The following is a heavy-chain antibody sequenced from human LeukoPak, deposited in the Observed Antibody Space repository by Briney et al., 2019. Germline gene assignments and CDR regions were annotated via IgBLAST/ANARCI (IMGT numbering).Heavy chain of an antibody. D-gene: IGHD2/OR15-2a*01. CDR1: GFTFSTYT. J-gene: IGHJ4*02. V-gene: IGHV3-30-3*01. CDR3: ARSGYYFSYYFDY. Sequence: GRSLRLSCAASGFTFSTYTIHWVRQAPGKGLEWVAVISDDGSNKYYADFVKGRFTISRDNSKDTLYLEMNSLRAEDTAVYYCARSGYYFSYYFDYWGQGALVTVSS. CDR2: ISDDGSNK.